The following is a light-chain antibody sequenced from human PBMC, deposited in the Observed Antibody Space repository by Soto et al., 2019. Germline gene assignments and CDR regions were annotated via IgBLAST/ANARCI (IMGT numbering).Light chain of an antibody. Sequence: QSALTQPASVSGSPGQSITISCTGTSSDVGGYNYVSWYQQHPGKAPKLMIYDVNNRPSGVSNRFSGSKSGNTASLTISGLQGEDEADYYCSSYTSSSTPYVFGTGTKLTVL. CDR2: DVN. V-gene: IGLV2-14*01. CDR3: SSYTSSSTPYV. J-gene: IGLJ1*01. CDR1: SSDVGGYNY.